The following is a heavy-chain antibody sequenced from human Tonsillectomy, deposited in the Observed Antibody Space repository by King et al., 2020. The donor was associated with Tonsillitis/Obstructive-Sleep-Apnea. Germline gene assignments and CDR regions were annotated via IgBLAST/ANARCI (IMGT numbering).Heavy chain of an antibody. V-gene: IGHV3-7*04. CDR1: GFTFSSYW. CDR2: IKQDGSEK. J-gene: IGHJ6*03. D-gene: IGHD2-15*01. Sequence: VQLVESGGGLVQPGGSLRLSCAASGFTFSSYWMSWVRQAPGKGLEWVAIIKQDGSEKFYVDSVKGRFTISRDNAKNLLYLQMNSLRAEDTAVYYCARTSARGFGSLYYMDVWGKGTTVTVSS. CDR3: ARTSARGFGSLYYMDV.